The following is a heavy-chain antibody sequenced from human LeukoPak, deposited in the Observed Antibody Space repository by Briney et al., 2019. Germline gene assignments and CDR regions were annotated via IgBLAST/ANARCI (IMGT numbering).Heavy chain of an antibody. CDR2: IRSKAYGGTT. CDR1: GFTFGDYA. J-gene: IGHJ6*03. Sequence: GGSLRLSCTASGFTFGDYAMSWVRQAPGKGLEWVGFIRSKAYGGTTEYAASVKGRFTISRDDSKSIAYLQMNSLKTEDTAVYYCTRDGPGDCSSTSCFYPADYYYYYMDVWGKGTTVTISS. CDR3: TRDGPGDCSSTSCFYPADYYYYYMDV. D-gene: IGHD2-2*01. V-gene: IGHV3-49*04.